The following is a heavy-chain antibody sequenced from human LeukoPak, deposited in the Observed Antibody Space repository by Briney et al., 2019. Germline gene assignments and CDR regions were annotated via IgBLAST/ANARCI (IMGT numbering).Heavy chain of an antibody. D-gene: IGHD2-8*01. CDR2: ISSSSSYI. J-gene: IGHJ4*02. Sequence: GGSLRLSCAASGFTFSSYSMNWARQAPGKGLEWVSSISSSSSYIYYADSVKGRFTISRDNAKNSLYLQMNSLRAEDTAVYYCARVGAIYCTNGVCPLFDYSGEGTLVTVSS. CDR3: ARVGAIYCTNGVCPLFDY. CDR1: GFTFSSYS. V-gene: IGHV3-21*01.